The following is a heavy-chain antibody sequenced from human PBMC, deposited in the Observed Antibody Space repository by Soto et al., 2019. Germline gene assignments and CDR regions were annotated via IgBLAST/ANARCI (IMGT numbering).Heavy chain of an antibody. CDR3: VKWVTDSSGYYYPLYYYYYGMDV. V-gene: IGHV3-23*01. D-gene: IGHD3-22*01. CDR1: GFTFSSYA. CDR2: ISGSGGST. J-gene: IGHJ6*02. Sequence: GGSLRLSCAASGFTFSSYAMSWVRQAPGKGLEWVSAISGSGGSTYYADSVKGRFTISRDNSKNTLYLQMNSLRAEGTAVYYCVKWVTDSSGYYYPLYYYYYGMDVWGQGTTVTVSS.